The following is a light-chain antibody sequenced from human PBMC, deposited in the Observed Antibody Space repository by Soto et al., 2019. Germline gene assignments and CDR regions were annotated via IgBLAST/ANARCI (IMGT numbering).Light chain of an antibody. CDR2: DAS. CDR3: QQRSDWPPVT. V-gene: IGKV3-11*01. Sequence: EIVLTQSPATLSLSPGERATLSCRASQSVSNYLAWYQQKPGQAPRLLIYDASNRATGIPARFSGSGSGTDFTLPISSLEPEDFAVYYCQQRSDWPPVTFGGGTKLEIK. J-gene: IGKJ4*01. CDR1: QSVSNY.